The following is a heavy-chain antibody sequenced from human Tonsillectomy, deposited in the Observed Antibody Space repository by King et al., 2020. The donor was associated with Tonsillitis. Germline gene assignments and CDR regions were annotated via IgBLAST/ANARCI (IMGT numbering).Heavy chain of an antibody. CDR1: GFIFSDYA. V-gene: IGHV3-23*04. D-gene: IGHD4-17*01. J-gene: IGHJ4*02. CDR2: ISDNGDSA. Sequence: QLVQSGGGSVQPGGSLRLSCEVSGFIFSDYAMSWFRQAPGRGLEWVSGISDNGDSAHYVNSVKGRFTISRDNSQNILFLQMNNLRAEDTALYYCAKDIDRGAETSTGFEYWGPGTLVAVSS. CDR3: AKDIDRGAETSTGFEY.